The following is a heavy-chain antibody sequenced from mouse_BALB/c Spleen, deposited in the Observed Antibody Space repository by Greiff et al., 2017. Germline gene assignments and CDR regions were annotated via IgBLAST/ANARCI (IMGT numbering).Heavy chain of an antibody. D-gene: IGHD1-2*01. V-gene: IGHV14-3*02. CDR2: IDPANGNT. CDR3: NSLLRLPDY. CDR1: GFNIKDTY. J-gene: IGHJ2*01. Sequence: VQLKQSGAELVKPGASVKLSCTASGFNIKDTYMHWVKQRPEQGLEWIGRIDPANGNTKYDPKFQGKATITADTSSNTAYLQLSSLTSEDTAVYYCNSLLRLPDYWGQGTTLTVSS.